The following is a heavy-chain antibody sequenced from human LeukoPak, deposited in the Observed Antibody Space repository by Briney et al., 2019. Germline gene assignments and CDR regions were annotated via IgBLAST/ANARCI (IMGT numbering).Heavy chain of an antibody. CDR3: ARVPQSQYDYGDYLFDY. Sequence: PGGSLRLSCAASGFTFSSYSMNWVRQASGKGLEWVSSISSSSSYIYYADSVKGRFTISRDNAKNSLYLQMNSLRAEDTAVYYCARVPQSQYDYGDYLFDYWGQGTLVTVSS. CDR1: GFTFSSYS. D-gene: IGHD4-17*01. CDR2: ISSSSSYI. J-gene: IGHJ4*02. V-gene: IGHV3-21*01.